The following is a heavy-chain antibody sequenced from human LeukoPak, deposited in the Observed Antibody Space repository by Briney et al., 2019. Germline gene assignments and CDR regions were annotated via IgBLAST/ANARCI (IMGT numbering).Heavy chain of an antibody. D-gene: IGHD4-23*01. CDR2: IGGSGDKT. Sequence: GGSLRLSCVASGFTFSNYAMSWVRQAPGKGLEWVAAIGGSGDKTYYADSVKGRFSISRDNSKNTLYLHMNSLRAEDTAVYNCAKFPIMSPVAFFDFWGRGVLVTVSS. V-gene: IGHV3-23*01. CDR1: GFTFSNYA. J-gene: IGHJ4*02. CDR3: AKFPIMSPVAFFDF.